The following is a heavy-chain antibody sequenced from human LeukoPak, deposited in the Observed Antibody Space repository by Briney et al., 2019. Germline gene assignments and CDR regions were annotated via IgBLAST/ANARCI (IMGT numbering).Heavy chain of an antibody. CDR3: ARGLGVGRRELLNYYY. D-gene: IGHD1-7*01. Sequence: GGSLRLSCAASGFTFSSYSMNWVRQAPGKGLEWVSSISSSSSYIYYADSVKGRFTISRDNAKNSLYLQMNSLRAEDTAVYYCARGLGVGRRELLNYYYWGQGTLVTVSS. J-gene: IGHJ4*02. V-gene: IGHV3-21*01. CDR2: ISSSSSYI. CDR1: GFTFSSYS.